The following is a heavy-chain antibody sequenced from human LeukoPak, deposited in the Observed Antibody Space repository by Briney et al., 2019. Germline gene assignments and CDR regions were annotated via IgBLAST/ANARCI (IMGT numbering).Heavy chain of an antibody. CDR3: AERSYGDYYYGMDV. J-gene: IGHJ6*02. CDR1: GFTFSSYA. Sequence: PGGSLRLSCAASGFTFSSYALSWVRQAPGKGLEWVSSISSSGGNTFYADSVKGRFTISRGEPKNTLYLQMNSLRVEDTAVYYCAERSYGDYYYGMDVWGQGTTVTVSS. CDR2: ISSSGGNT. V-gene: IGHV3-23*01. D-gene: IGHD4-17*01.